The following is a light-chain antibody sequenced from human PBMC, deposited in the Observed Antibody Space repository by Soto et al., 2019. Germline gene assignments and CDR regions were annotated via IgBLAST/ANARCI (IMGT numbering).Light chain of an antibody. CDR3: QQYVISVT. Sequence: EVVLTQSPATLSLSPGERATLSCRASQSVTNSLAWYQQKPGQAPRLLIYGASNRATGIPERFSGSGSGTDFTLTIGRLEPQDSAMYYCQQYVISVTFGQGTRLEIK. J-gene: IGKJ5*01. V-gene: IGKV3-20*01. CDR2: GAS. CDR1: QSVTNS.